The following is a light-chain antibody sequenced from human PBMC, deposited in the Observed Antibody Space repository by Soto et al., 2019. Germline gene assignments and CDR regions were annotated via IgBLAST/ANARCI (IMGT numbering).Light chain of an antibody. Sequence: EIVMTQSPDTLSVSPGERATLSCRASQSVGSNLAWYQKKPGQAPRLLIFGASTRATGIPARFSGSGSGTEFTLTISRLEPEDFAVYSCQQYGGSPLFTFGPGTRVDFK. V-gene: IGKV3-15*01. CDR1: QSVGSN. CDR3: QQYGGSPLFT. J-gene: IGKJ3*01. CDR2: GAS.